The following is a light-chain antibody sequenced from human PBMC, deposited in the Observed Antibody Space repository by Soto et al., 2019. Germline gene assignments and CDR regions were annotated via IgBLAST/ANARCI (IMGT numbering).Light chain of an antibody. Sequence: DIQMTQSPSTLSASVGDRVTITCRASQSISSWLAWYQQKPGKAPKLLIYDASSLESGVPSRFSGSGSGTKFTLTISSLQPDDFATYYGKQYNSYWTSGQGTKVDIK. CDR3: KQYNSYWT. CDR1: QSISSW. CDR2: DAS. J-gene: IGKJ1*01. V-gene: IGKV1-5*01.